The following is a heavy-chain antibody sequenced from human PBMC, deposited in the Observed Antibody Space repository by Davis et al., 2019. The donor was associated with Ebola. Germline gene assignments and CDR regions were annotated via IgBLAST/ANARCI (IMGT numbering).Heavy chain of an antibody. CDR2: IYYSGTT. D-gene: IGHD3-22*01. J-gene: IGHJ5*02. CDR1: GGSISSGGYY. V-gene: IGHV4-31*03. CDR3: ARSYDSSGNNWLYP. Sequence: MPSETLSLTCTVSGGSISSGGYYWTWIRQYPGKGLEWLGNIYYSGTTYPNPSLKSRLRMSVDTYKNQFSLNLSSVTAADPAVYYCARSYDSSGNNWLYPWGQGTLVTVSS.